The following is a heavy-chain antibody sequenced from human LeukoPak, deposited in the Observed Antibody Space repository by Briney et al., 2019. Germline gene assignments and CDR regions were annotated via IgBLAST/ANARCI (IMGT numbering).Heavy chain of an antibody. CDR1: EFTLSSYW. CDR3: ARVSYQLPSPTDV. Sequence: GGSLRLSCVTSEFTLSSYWMSWVRQAPGEGLEWVANINQYGSEKYYVDSVKGRFTISRDNAKNSLYLQMNSLRADDTAVYYCARVSYQLPSPTDVWGQGTTVTVSS. J-gene: IGHJ6*02. D-gene: IGHD2-2*01. V-gene: IGHV3-7*03. CDR2: INQYGSEK.